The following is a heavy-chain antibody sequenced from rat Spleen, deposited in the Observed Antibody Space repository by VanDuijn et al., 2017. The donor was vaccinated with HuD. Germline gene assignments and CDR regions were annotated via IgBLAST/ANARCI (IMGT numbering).Heavy chain of an antibody. V-gene: IGHV5-25*01. J-gene: IGHJ2*01. D-gene: IGHD5-1*01. CDR2: ISTTGSNT. Sequence: EVQLVESGGGLVQPGRSMKLSCAASGITFSNYYMAWVRQAPKKGLEWVATISTTGSNTYYLESVKGRFIISRDNAKSSLYLQMNSLRSEDTATYYCTRKGELWGQGVMVTVSS. CDR3: TRKGEL. CDR1: GITFSNYY.